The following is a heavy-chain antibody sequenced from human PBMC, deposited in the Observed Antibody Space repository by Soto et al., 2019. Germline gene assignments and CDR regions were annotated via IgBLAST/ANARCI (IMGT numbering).Heavy chain of an antibody. CDR3: AKSPPAVAGYFDY. D-gene: IGHD6-19*01. CDR1: GFTFSSSG. CDR2: TSFDGSSG. V-gene: IGHV3-30*18. Sequence: QVQLVESGGGVVQPGRSLRLSCAASGFTFSSSGMHWVRQAPGKGLEWVAVTSFDGSSGYYADSVMGRFTISRDNSNNTLYRQMNSLRAEDTAGYYCAKSPPAVAGYFDYWGQATLVTVSS. J-gene: IGHJ4*02.